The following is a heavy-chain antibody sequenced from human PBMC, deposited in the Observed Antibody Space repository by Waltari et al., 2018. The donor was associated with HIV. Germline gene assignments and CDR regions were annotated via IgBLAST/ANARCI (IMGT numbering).Heavy chain of an antibody. V-gene: IGHV1-24*01. CDR3: ATGGGTTSIQLYDLDV. Sequence: QVQLIQSGAEVKKPGASAKVSCQVFGYTTTELSMHWVRQAPGKGLEWMGGFDPEDDETIYTQKFQGRVTMTEDTSTDSAYMELSSLTSEDTAVYYCATGGGTTSIQLYDLDVWGQGTTVTVSS. CDR2: FDPEDDET. D-gene: IGHD1-26*01. CDR1: GYTTTELS. J-gene: IGHJ6*02.